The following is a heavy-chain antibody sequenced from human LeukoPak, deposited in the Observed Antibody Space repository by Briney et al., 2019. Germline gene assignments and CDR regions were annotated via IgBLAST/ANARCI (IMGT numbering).Heavy chain of an antibody. D-gene: IGHD2-21*01. Sequence: SETLSLTCAVYGGSFSPYYWSWIRQSPGKGLEWIGEIDHTGSTNYNPSLKSRFTMSVDASKSQFSLKLTSVTAADTAVYYCARDSSGGYWDYWGQGTLVTVSS. V-gene: IGHV4-34*01. J-gene: IGHJ4*02. CDR2: IDHTGST. CDR3: ARDSSGGYWDY. CDR1: GGSFSPYY.